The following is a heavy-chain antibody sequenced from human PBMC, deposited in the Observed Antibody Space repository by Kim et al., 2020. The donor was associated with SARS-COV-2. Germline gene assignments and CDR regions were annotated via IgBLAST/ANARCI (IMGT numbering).Heavy chain of an antibody. D-gene: IGHD6-19*01. CDR2: ISAYNGNT. CDR1: GYTFTSYG. V-gene: IGHV1-18*01. J-gene: IGHJ4*02. Sequence: ASVKVSCKASGYTFTSYGISWVRQAPGQGLEWMGWISAYNGNTNYAQKLQGRVTMTTDTSTSTAYMELRSLRSDDTAVYYCARGAPGIAVAGDWDYWGQGTLVTVSS. CDR3: ARGAPGIAVAGDWDY.